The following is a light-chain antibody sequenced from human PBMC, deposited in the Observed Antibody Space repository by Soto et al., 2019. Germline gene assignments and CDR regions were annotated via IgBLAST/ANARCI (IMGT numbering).Light chain of an antibody. CDR1: QSISIN. J-gene: IGKJ1*01. CDR2: AAS. V-gene: IGKV3-15*01. Sequence: EIVLTQAPGTLSFFPAERAILSFRASQSISINSAWYQQNRGEARRLLIYAASNRATSVPARFSGRWSGTEFTLTISILQSEDFAVYCCQQYNNWITFGQGTKVDIK. CDR3: QQYNNWIT.